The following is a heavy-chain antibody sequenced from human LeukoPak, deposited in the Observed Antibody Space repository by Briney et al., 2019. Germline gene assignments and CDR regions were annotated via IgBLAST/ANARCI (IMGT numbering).Heavy chain of an antibody. CDR3: ARDGEVSGPLFYDILTGYYQAWFDP. Sequence: ASVKVSCKASGYTFTGYYMHWVRQAPGQGLEWMGWINPNSGGTNYAQKFQGRVTMTRDMSTSTVYMELSSLRSEDTAVYYCARDGEVSGPLFYDILTGYYQAWFDPWGQGTLVTVSS. CDR1: GYTFTGYY. V-gene: IGHV1-2*02. D-gene: IGHD3-9*01. CDR2: INPNSGGT. J-gene: IGHJ5*02.